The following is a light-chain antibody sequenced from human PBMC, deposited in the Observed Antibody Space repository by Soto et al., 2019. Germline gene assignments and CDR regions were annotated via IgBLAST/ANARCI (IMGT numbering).Light chain of an antibody. CDR3: QQRSNWPPIT. CDR2: DAS. CDR1: QSVRTF. J-gene: IGKJ5*01. Sequence: EIVLTQSPATLSVSPGERVTLSCRASQSVRTFLAWYQQKPGQAPRLLVYDASNRATDIPARFSGSGFGTDFTLTISSLEPEDAAVYYCQQRSNWPPITFGQGTRLEI. V-gene: IGKV3-11*01.